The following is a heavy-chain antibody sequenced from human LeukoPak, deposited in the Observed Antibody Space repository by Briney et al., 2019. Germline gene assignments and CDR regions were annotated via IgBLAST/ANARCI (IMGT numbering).Heavy chain of an antibody. Sequence: GGSLRLSCAGSGFTFSSYALNWVRQAPGKGLEWVSSMSGGGGSTYYADSVKGRFTISRDNSKNTLYLQMNSLRAEDTALYYCARPVAPYSSVNDAFAFWGQGTMVTVSS. D-gene: IGHD6-19*01. J-gene: IGHJ3*01. CDR3: ARPVAPYSSVNDAFAF. CDR1: GFTFSSYA. CDR2: MSGGGGST. V-gene: IGHV3-23*01.